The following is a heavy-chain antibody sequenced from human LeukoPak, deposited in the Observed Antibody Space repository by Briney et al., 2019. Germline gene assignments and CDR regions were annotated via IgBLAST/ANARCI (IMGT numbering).Heavy chain of an antibody. Sequence: PGGSLRLSCAASGFTFSNYGMHWVRQAPGKGLEWVSSISSSSSYIYYADSVKGRFTISRDDAKNSLYLQMNSLRAEDTAVYYCARDPAWGVAHGAFDIWGQGTMVTVSS. CDR3: ARDPAWGVAHGAFDI. V-gene: IGHV3-21*01. CDR2: ISSSSSYI. CDR1: GFTFSNYG. J-gene: IGHJ3*02. D-gene: IGHD3-16*01.